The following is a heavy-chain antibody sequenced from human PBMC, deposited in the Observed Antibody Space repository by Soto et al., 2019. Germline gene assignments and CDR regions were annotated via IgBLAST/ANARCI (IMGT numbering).Heavy chain of an antibody. D-gene: IGHD6-13*01. Sequence: GGSLRLSCAASGFTFSSYSMNWVRQAPGKGLEWVSSISSSSGYIYYADSVKGRFTISRDNAKNSLYLQMNSLRAEDTAVYDCARDLWQQLVDAYGGQGTLVTVSS. J-gene: IGHJ4*02. V-gene: IGHV3-21*01. CDR3: ARDLWQQLVDAY. CDR2: ISSSSGYI. CDR1: GFTFSSYS.